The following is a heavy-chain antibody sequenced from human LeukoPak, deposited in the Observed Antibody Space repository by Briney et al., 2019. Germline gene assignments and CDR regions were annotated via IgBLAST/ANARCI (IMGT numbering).Heavy chain of an antibody. CDR2: IYHSGST. Sequence: SETLSLTCAVSGGSISSGGYSWSWIRQPPGKGLEWIGYIYHSGSTYYNPSLKSRATISVDRSKNQFSLKLSSVTAADTAVYYCAGERGYSYGYSNYWGQGTLVTVSS. J-gene: IGHJ4*02. V-gene: IGHV4-30-2*01. D-gene: IGHD5-18*01. CDR1: GGSISSGGYS. CDR3: AGERGYSYGYSNY.